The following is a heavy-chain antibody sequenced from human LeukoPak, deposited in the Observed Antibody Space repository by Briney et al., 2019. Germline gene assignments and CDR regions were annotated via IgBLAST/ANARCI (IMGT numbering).Heavy chain of an antibody. J-gene: IGHJ4*02. CDR2: IDNDGRTT. V-gene: IGHV3-74*01. D-gene: IGHD3-10*01. Sequence: GGSLRLSCAASGFPFASTWMHWVRQAPGKGLVWVSLIDNDGRTTHYADSVKGRFTISRDNAKNTVYLQMNSLRAEDTAVYYCATGGTYGSGSWGQGTLVTVSS. CDR3: ATGGTYGSGS. CDR1: GFPFASTW.